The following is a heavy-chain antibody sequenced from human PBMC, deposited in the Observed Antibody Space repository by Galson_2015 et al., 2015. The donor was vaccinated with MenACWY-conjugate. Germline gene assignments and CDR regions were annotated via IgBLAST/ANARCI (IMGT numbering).Heavy chain of an antibody. J-gene: IGHJ6*03. CDR2: MSYDGSNQ. V-gene: IGHV3-30*01. CDR1: GFTFSSYT. CDR3: ARGLIGYSSGPLDF. Sequence: SLRLSCAASGFTFSSYTMHWVRQTPGKGLEWVALMSYDGSNQYYADSLKGRLTISRDNSKSTLYLQMDSLRAEDTAVYYCARGLIGYSSGPLDFWGKGTTVTVSS. D-gene: IGHD6-19*01.